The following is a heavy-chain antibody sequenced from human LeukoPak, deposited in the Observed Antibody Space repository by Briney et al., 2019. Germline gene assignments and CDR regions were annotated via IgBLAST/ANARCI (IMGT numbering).Heavy chain of an antibody. CDR1: GSTFNTYW. CDR3: ARDSGSGSYSGD. CDR2: INPDGSIT. V-gene: IGHV3-74*01. D-gene: IGHD3-10*01. J-gene: IGHJ4*02. Sequence: GGSLRLSCEASGSTFNTYWMHWVRQAPGKGLVWVSRINPDGSITGYADSVKGRFTILRDNAKNILYLHMDSLRAEDTAVYYCARDSGSGSYSGDWGQGTLVTVSS.